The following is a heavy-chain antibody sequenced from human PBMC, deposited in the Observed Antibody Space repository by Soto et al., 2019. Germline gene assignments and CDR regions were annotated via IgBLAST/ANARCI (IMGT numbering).Heavy chain of an antibody. CDR3: ARDSSGYYYYFDY. CDR2: INHSGST. D-gene: IGHD3-22*01. V-gene: IGHV4-34*01. CDR1: GGSFSGYY. Sequence: PSETLSLTCAVYGGSFSGYYWSWIRQPPGKGLEWIGEINHSGSTNYNPSLKSRVTISVETSKNQLSLKLSSVTAADTAVYYCARDSSGYYYYFDYWGQGTLVTVSS. J-gene: IGHJ4*02.